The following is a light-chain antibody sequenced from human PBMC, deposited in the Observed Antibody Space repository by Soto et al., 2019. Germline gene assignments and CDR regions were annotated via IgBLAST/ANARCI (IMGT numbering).Light chain of an antibody. J-gene: IGLJ1*01. Sequence: QSVLTQAPSASGTPGQRVTLSCSGSSSNIGSDFVSWYQQLPGTAPKLLIYHNYHQPSGVPDRFSGSKSGTSASLAISDLRSEYEADYYCSTWDDSLSSYVFGAGTKLTVL. CDR2: HNY. CDR1: SSNIGSDF. CDR3: STWDDSLSSYV. V-gene: IGLV1-47*01.